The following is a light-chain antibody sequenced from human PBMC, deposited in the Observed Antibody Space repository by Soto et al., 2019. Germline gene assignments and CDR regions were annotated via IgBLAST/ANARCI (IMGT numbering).Light chain of an antibody. CDR2: EAS. CDR3: QQYNSYGT. V-gene: IGKV1-9*01. Sequence: FDEVTFTITSRASQGISSYLGWYQQTPGNATNLLIYEASTLHSVVPSRFSGGGSETDFSLTFSSLQPDDFATYYCQQYNSYGTFGQGTKVDIK. CDR1: QGISSY. J-gene: IGKJ1*01.